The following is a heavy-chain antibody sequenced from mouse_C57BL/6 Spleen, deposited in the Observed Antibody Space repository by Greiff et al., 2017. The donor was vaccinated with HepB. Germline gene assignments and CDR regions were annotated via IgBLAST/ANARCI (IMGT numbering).Heavy chain of an antibody. Sequence: VQLKESVAELVRPGASVKLSCTASGFNIKNTYMHWVKQRPEQGLEWIGRIDPANGNTKYAPKFQGKATITADTSSNTAYLQLSSLTSEDTAIYYCASRGLITTVVAPYYFDYWGQGTTLTVSS. V-gene: IGHV14-3*01. CDR1: GFNIKNTY. J-gene: IGHJ2*01. CDR2: IDPANGNT. CDR3: ASRGLITTVVAPYYFDY. D-gene: IGHD1-1*01.